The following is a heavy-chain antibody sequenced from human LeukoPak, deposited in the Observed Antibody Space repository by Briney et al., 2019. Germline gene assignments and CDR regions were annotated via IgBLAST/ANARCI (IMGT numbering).Heavy chain of an antibody. CDR1: GFTFSSYW. CDR2: IKPDGTTK. D-gene: IGHD6-13*01. CDR3: ARSIPYGTTWYGRSDY. J-gene: IGHJ4*02. Sequence: GGSLRLSCAASGFTFSSYWMSWVRQAPGKGLEWVANIKPDGTTKFYVDSVKGRFTISRDNALNSLYLQMNSLRAEDTAIYYCARSIPYGTTWYGRSDYWGQGTLVTVSS. V-gene: IGHV3-7*03.